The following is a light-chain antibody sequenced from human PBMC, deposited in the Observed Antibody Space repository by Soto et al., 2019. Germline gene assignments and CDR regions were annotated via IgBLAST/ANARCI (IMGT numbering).Light chain of an antibody. CDR3: QHYNNWPHT. Sequence: ENVLTQSPGTLSLSPGDRASLSCRASQSVSSHLAWHQQKPGQAPRLLIYGASTRAAGVPARFTGSGSGTEFTLTISSLQSEDSAVYYCQHYNNWPHTFGQGTKVDIK. J-gene: IGKJ2*01. CDR1: QSVSSH. CDR2: GAS. V-gene: IGKV3-15*01.